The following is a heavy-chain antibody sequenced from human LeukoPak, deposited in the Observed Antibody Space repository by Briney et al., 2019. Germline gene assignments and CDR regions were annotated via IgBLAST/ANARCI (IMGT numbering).Heavy chain of an antibody. CDR1: GFTFSSYW. D-gene: IGHD3-22*01. CDR2: IKLDGSEK. Sequence: GGSLRLSCAASGFTFSSYWMHWVRQAPGKGLEWVANIKLDGSEKYYVHSVKGRFTISRDNAKNSLYLQMNSLRAEDTAVYSCVRDGDTSGYTNWGQGTLVTVSS. V-gene: IGHV3-7*01. CDR3: VRDGDTSGYTN. J-gene: IGHJ4*02.